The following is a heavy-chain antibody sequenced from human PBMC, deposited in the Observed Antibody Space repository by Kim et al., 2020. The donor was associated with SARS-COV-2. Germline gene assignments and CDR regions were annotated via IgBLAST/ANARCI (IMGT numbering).Heavy chain of an antibody. CDR2: INAGNGNT. Sequence: ASVKVSCKASGYTFTSYAMHWVRQAPGQRLEWMGWINAGNGNTKYSQKFQGRVTITRDTSASTAYMELSSLRSEDTAVYYCARAGYCSGGSYPNPYYYGMDVWGQGTTVTVSS. D-gene: IGHD2-15*01. CDR1: GYTFTSYA. V-gene: IGHV1-3*01. CDR3: ARAGYCSGGSYPNPYYYGMDV. J-gene: IGHJ6*02.